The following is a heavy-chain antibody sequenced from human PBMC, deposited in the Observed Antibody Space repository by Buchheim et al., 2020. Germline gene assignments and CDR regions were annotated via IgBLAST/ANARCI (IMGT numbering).Heavy chain of an antibody. D-gene: IGHD3-3*01. CDR3: AKGWAVFGVVISH. V-gene: IGHV3-23*01. CDR1: GFTFSSYA. CDR2: ISGSSGST. Sequence: EVQLLESGGGLVQPGGSLRLSCSASGFTFSSYAMSWVRQAPGKGLEWVSGISGSSGSTYYADSVKGRFTISRDNSKNTLYLQMNSLRAADTAIYYCAKGWAVFGVVISHWGQGTL. J-gene: IGHJ4*02.